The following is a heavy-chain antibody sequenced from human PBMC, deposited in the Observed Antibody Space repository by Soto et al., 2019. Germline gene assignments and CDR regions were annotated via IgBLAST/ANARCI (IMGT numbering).Heavy chain of an antibody. Sequence: EVQLVEAGGGLVQPGGSLRLSCAASGFTFSNYDMHCVRPVTGKGLEWVSTIGTAGDTYYPGSVKGRFTIARENAKNSLYLQMNSLRAEDTAVYYCARGRLISLYYFDYWGQGTLVTVSS. D-gene: IGHD2-15*01. J-gene: IGHJ4*02. V-gene: IGHV3-13*01. CDR1: GFTFSNYD. CDR2: IGTAGDT. CDR3: ARGRLISLYYFDY.